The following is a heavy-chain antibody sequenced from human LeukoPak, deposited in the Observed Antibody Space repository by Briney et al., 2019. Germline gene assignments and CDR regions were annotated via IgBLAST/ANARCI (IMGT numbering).Heavy chain of an antibody. V-gene: IGHV3-23*01. CDR3: AKDRYSDSTILDY. Sequence: GGSLRLSCAASGFTFSSYAMSWVRQAPGKGLEWVSSLSGGGGSTYYADFVSGRFTISRDNSKNTLYLQINSLRAEDTALYYCAKDRYSDSTILDYWGQGTLVTFSS. CDR1: GFTFSSYA. J-gene: IGHJ4*02. CDR2: LSGGGGST. D-gene: IGHD3-22*01.